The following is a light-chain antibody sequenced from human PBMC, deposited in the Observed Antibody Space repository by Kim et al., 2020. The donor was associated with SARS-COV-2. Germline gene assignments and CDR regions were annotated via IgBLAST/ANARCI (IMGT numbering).Light chain of an antibody. CDR2: AAS. J-gene: IGKJ2*03. CDR1: QGISNS. Sequence: DIQMTQSPSSLSASVGDRVTITCRASQGISNSLAWFQQKPGKAPKSLISAASSLQSGVPSRFSGSGSGTDFTLVIISLQPEDVATYYCQHYSFYPFSFGQGTKLEI. V-gene: IGKV1-16*01. CDR3: QHYSFYPFS.